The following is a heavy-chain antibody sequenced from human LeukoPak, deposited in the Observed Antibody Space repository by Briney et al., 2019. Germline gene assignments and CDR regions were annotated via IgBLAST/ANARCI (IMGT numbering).Heavy chain of an antibody. V-gene: IGHV4-34*01. CDR3: ARAPVYGDFFFDY. CDR2: INHSGST. J-gene: IGHJ4*02. Sequence: SETLSLTCTVSGGSISSYYWSWIRQPPGKGLEWIGEINHSGSTNYNPSLKSRVTISLDTSKNQFSLKLTSVTAADTAIYYCARAPVYGDFFFDYWGQGTLVTVSS. CDR1: GGSISSYY. D-gene: IGHD4-17*01.